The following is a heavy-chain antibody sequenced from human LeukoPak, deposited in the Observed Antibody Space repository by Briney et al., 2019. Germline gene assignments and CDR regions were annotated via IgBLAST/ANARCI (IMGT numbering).Heavy chain of an antibody. V-gene: IGHV3-23*01. D-gene: IGHD2-2*01. J-gene: IGHJ4*02. CDR2: ISGSGGST. CDR1: GFTFDDYG. Sequence: GGSLRLSCAASGFTFDDYGMSWVRQAPGKGLEWVSGISGSGGSTYYADSVKGRFTISRDNSKNTLYLHMNSLRAEDTAVYYCAKGDGDIVVVPAYYFDYWGQGTLVTVSS. CDR3: AKGDGDIVVVPAYYFDY.